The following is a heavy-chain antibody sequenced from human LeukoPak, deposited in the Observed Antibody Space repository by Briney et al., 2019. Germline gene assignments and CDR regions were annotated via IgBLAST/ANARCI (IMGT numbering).Heavy chain of an antibody. D-gene: IGHD4-17*01. CDR3: ARDKQVDYGDYGTTGYFDY. CDR1: GGSISSGDYY. CDR2: IYYRGST. J-gene: IGHJ4*02. V-gene: IGHV4-30-4*01. Sequence: SHTLSLTCTVSGGSISSGDYYWTWIRQPPGKGLQWIGYIYYRGSTYYNPSLKSRVTIPVDTSKNQFYLKLSSVTAADTAVYYCARDKQVDYGDYGTTGYFDYWGQGTLVTVSS.